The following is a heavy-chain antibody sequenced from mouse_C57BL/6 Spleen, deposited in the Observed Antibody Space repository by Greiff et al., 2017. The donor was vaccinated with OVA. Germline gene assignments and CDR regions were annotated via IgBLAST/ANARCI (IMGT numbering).Heavy chain of an antibody. CDR2: IYPSDSET. Sequence: QVQLQQPGAELVRPGSSVKLSCKASGYTFTSYWMDWVKQRPGQGLEWIGNIYPSDSETHYNQKFKDKATLTVDKSSSTAYMQLSSLTSEDSAVYYCARRSYGYGAWFAYGGQGTLVTVSA. J-gene: IGHJ3*01. V-gene: IGHV1-61*01. CDR3: ARRSYGYGAWFAY. D-gene: IGHD2-2*01. CDR1: GYTFTSYW.